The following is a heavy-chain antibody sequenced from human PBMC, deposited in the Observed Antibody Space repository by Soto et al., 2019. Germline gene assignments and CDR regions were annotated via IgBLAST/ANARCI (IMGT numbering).Heavy chain of an antibody. CDR3: ARGPSSLTRFDY. CDR2: ISYDGSNK. Sequence: RLSCAASGFTFSSYAMHWVRQAPGKGLEWVAVISYDGSNKYYADSVKGRSTISRDNSKNTLYVQMNSLRAEDTAVYYCARGPSSLTRFDYWGQGTLVTVSS. J-gene: IGHJ4*02. V-gene: IGHV3-30-3*01. D-gene: IGHD2-2*01. CDR1: GFTFSSYA.